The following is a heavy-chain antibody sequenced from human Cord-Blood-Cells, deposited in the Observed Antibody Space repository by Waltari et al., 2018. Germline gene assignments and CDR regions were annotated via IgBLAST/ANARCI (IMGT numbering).Heavy chain of an antibody. V-gene: IGHV4-30-4*01. CDR3: ARAPNYGDYFDY. J-gene: IGHJ4*02. Sequence: QVQLQESGPGLVKPSQTLSLTCTVSGGSITRGASYWSWIRQPPGEVLEWIGYIYYRGSTYYNPSLKSRVTISVDTSKNQFSLKLSSVTAADTAVYYCARAPNYGDYFDYWGQGTLVTVSS. CDR2: IYYRGST. CDR1: GGSITRGASY. D-gene: IGHD4-17*01.